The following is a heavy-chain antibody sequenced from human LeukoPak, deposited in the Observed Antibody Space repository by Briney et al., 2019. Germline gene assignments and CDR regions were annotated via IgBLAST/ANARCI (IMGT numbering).Heavy chain of an antibody. Sequence: SVKVSCKASGGTFSSYAISWVRQPPGQGLEWMGRIIPILGIANYAQKFQGRVTITADKSTSTAYMELSSLRSEDTAVYYCARDTGIGYYAYYFDYWGQGTLVTVSS. D-gene: IGHD3-3*01. CDR1: GGTFSSYA. CDR3: ARDTGIGYYAYYFDY. J-gene: IGHJ4*02. CDR2: IIPILGIA. V-gene: IGHV1-69*04.